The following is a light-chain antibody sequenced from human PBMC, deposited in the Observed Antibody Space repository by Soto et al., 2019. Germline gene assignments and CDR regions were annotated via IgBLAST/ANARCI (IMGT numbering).Light chain of an antibody. V-gene: IGLV2-14*01. J-gene: IGLJ1*01. CDR2: EVS. CDR3: TSYTSSTTLYV. CDR1: SSDVGDYIS. Sequence: QSVLTQPASVSGSPGQSISISCTGPSSDVGDYISVSWFQQHPGKAPKLMIYEVSNRPSGVSNRFSGSKSANTASLTISGLQADDEADYYCTSYTSSTTLYVFGTGTKVTVL.